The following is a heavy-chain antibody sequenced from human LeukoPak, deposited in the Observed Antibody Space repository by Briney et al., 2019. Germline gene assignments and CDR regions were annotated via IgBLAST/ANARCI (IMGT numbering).Heavy chain of an antibody. CDR2: ISSSSSYI. J-gene: IGHJ4*02. Sequence: GGSLRLSCAASGLTFSSHWMFWVRQAPGKGLEWVSSISSSSSYIYYEDSVKGRFTISRDNAKNSLYLQMNSLRAEDTAVYYCARDLNYWGQGILVTVSS. V-gene: IGHV3-21*01. D-gene: IGHD3-9*01. CDR1: GLTFSSHW. CDR3: ARDLNY.